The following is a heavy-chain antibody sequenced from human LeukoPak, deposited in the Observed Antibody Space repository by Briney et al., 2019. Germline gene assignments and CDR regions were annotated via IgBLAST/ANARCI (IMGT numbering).Heavy chain of an antibody. D-gene: IGHD1-26*01. CDR1: GFTFDDYA. V-gene: IGHV3-9*01. CDR3: ARDVGYGIVGDAFDY. CDR2: ISWNSGSI. J-gene: IGHJ4*02. Sequence: GGSLRLSCAASGFTFDDYAMHWVRQAPGKGLEWVSGISWNSGSIYYADSVKGRFTISRDNAKNSLYLQMNSLRAEDTAVYYCARDVGYGIVGDAFDYWGQGTLVTVSS.